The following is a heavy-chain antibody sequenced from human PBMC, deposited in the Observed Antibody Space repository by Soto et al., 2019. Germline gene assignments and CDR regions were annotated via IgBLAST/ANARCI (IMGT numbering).Heavy chain of an antibody. CDR1: GFSLSTSGVG. CDR2: IYWDDDK. J-gene: IGHJ3*02. CDR3: AHTLYGSGSYYSGVDAFDI. Sequence: QITLKESGPTLVKPTQTLTLTCTFSGFSLSTSGVGVGWIRQPPGKALEWLALIYWDDDKRYSPSLKSRLTITKDNSKNQVVLTMTNMDPVDTATYYCAHTLYGSGSYYSGVDAFDIWGQGTMVTVSS. V-gene: IGHV2-5*02. D-gene: IGHD3-10*01.